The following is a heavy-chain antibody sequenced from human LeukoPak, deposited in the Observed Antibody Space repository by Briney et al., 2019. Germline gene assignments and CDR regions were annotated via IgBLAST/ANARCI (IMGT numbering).Heavy chain of an antibody. V-gene: IGHV3-21*01. J-gene: IGHJ4*02. D-gene: IGHD6-19*01. CDR2: ISSSSSYI. CDR3: ARNGYSSGWLLDY. Sequence: PGGSLRLSCAASGFTFSSYSMNWVRQAPGKGLEWVSSISSSSSYIYYADSVKGRFTISRDNAMNSLYLQMNGLRAEDTAVYYCARNGYSSGWLLDYWGQGTLVTVSS. CDR1: GFTFSSYS.